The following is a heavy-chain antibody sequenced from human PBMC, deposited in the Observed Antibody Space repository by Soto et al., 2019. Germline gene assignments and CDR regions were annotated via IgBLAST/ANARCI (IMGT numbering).Heavy chain of an antibody. CDR3: ARDLCSSTSCYAVWFDP. V-gene: IGHV3-48*01. CDR2: ISSSSSTI. J-gene: IGHJ5*02. CDR1: GFTFSSYS. D-gene: IGHD2-2*01. Sequence: GGSLRLSCAASGFTFSSYSMNWVRQAPGKGLEWVSYISSSSSTIYYADSVKGRFTISRDNAKNSLYLQMNSLRAEDTAVYYCARDLCSSTSCYAVWFDPWGQGTLVTVSS.